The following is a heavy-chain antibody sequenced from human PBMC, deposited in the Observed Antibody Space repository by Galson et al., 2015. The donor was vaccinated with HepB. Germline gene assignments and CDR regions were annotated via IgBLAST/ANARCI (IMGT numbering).Heavy chain of an antibody. V-gene: IGHV3-7*03. Sequence: SLRLSCAASGFSFSRFWMAWVRQAPGKGLEWVANIKGDESEKNYVDSVKGRFTISRDNAKNSLYLQMNSLRAEDTAVYYCARWVYFNVDCWGQGTLTTVSS. CDR3: ARWVYFNVDC. CDR1: GFSFSRFW. J-gene: IGHJ4*02. D-gene: IGHD2-8*01. CDR2: IKGDESEK.